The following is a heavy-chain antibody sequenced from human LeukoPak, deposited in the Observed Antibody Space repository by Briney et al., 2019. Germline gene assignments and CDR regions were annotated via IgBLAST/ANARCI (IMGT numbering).Heavy chain of an antibody. CDR1: GGSFSGYY. CDR2: INHSGST. J-gene: IGHJ4*02. D-gene: IGHD3-10*01. V-gene: IGHV4-34*01. Sequence: SETLSLTCAVYGGSFSGYYWSWIRQPPGKGLEWIGEINHSGSTNYNPPLKSRVTISVDTSKNQFSLKLSSVTAADTAVYYCAREWFPDGFDYWGQGTLVTVSS. CDR3: AREWFPDGFDY.